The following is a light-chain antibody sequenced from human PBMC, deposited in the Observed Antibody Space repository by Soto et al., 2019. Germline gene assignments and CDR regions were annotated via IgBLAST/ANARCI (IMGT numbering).Light chain of an antibody. V-gene: IGKV1-5*01. CDR2: DAS. CDR1: QRVSGW. J-gene: IGKJ1*01. Sequence: DIRRTQSPSTMSASLGDTVTVTCRARQRVSGWLAWYQQKPGQAHKLRIYDASALPRGVPSRFRGSGSGSKITLSIASLQPDYFASDYCQQYETFSGSFGPGTNVEI. CDR3: QQYETFSGS.